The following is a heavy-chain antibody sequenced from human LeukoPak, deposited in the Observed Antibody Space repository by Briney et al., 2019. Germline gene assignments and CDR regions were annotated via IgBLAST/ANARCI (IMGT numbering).Heavy chain of an antibody. CDR2: INSDGSTT. Sequence: GGSPRLSCAASGFTFRSYWMHWVRQTPGKGLVWVSRINSDGSTTTYADSVKGRFTISRDNAKNTLYLQMNSLRAEDTAVYYCAKDRDYGDYVYFDLWGRGTLVTVSS. CDR1: GFTFRSYW. V-gene: IGHV3-74*01. D-gene: IGHD4-17*01. CDR3: AKDRDYGDYVYFDL. J-gene: IGHJ2*01.